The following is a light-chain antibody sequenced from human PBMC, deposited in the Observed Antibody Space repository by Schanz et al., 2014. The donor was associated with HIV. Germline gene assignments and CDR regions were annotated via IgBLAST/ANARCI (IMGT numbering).Light chain of an antibody. J-gene: IGLJ2*01. Sequence: QSALTQPASVSGSLGQSITISCTGTSSDVGPYDYVSWYQQHPGKAPKLMIYDVNIRPSGVSNRFSGSKSGNTASLTISGLQAEDEADYYCNSYTRTSTPVFGGGTKVTVL. V-gene: IGLV2-14*03. CDR1: SSDVGPYDY. CDR3: NSYTRTSTPV. CDR2: DVN.